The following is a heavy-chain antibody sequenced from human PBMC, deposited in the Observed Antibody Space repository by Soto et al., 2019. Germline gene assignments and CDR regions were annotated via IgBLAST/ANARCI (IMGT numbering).Heavy chain of an antibody. D-gene: IGHD2-2*01. V-gene: IGHV3-30*03. Sequence: QVQLVESGGVVVQPGRSLGLSCAASGFAFNTYGMHWVRQAPGKGLEWVAAISYEAINRYYADSVKGRFTISRDNSKNTLYVKMNSLRAEDTGVYYCARSPQPTRGIHEYLDFWGRGILVTVSS. J-gene: IGHJ2*01. CDR1: GFAFNTYG. CDR2: ISYEAINR. CDR3: ARSPQPTRGIHEYLDF.